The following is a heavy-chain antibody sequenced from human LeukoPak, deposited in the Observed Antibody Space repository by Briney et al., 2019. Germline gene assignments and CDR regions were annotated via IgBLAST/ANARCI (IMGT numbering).Heavy chain of an antibody. V-gene: IGHV3-66*02. CDR3: ASVGVVDWFDP. Sequence: GGSLRLSCAASGFTFSSNYMSWVRQAPGKGLEWVSVIYSGGSTYYANSVKGRFTISRDNSKNTLYLQMNSLRAEDTAVYYCASVGVVDWFDPWGQGTLVTVSS. CDR1: GFTFSSNY. D-gene: IGHD2-21*01. J-gene: IGHJ5*02. CDR2: IYSGGST.